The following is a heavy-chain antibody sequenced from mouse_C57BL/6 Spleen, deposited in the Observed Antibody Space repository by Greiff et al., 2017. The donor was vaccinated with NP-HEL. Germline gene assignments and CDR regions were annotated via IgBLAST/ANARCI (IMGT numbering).Heavy chain of an antibody. Sequence: VQLQQSGAELVRPGTSVKVSCKASGYAFTNYLIEWVKQRPGQGLEWIGVITPGSGGTTSHETFKGKAPLTADKSSSTAYMQLSSLRSEDSAIYFCARGDWDGDWGQGTTLTVSS. CDR3: ARGDWDGD. J-gene: IGHJ2*01. CDR1: GYAFTNYL. CDR2: ITPGSGGT. V-gene: IGHV1-54*01. D-gene: IGHD4-1*01.